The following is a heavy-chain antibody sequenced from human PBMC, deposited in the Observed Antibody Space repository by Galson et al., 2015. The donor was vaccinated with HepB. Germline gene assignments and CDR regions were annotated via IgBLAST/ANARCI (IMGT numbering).Heavy chain of an antibody. CDR3: AKVNRVVPAAIPSYFDD. V-gene: IGHV3-30*18. CDR1: GFTFSSYG. D-gene: IGHD2-2*02. Sequence: SLRLSCAASGFTFSSYGMHWVRQAPGKGLEWVAVISYDGSNKYYADPVKGRFTISRDNSKNTLYLQMNSLRAEDTAVYYCAKVNRVVPAAIPSYFDDWGQGTLVTVSS. J-gene: IGHJ4*02. CDR2: ISYDGSNK.